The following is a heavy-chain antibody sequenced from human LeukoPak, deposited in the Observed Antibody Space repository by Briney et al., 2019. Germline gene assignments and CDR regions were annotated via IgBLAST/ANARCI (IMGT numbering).Heavy chain of an antibody. CDR3: ARTRGGSSLFDY. CDR1: GGSISSYY. D-gene: IGHD3-16*01. Sequence: PSETLSLTCTVSGGSISSYYWSWIRQPPGKGLEWIGCIYYSGSTNYNPSLKSRVTISVDTSKNQFSLKLSSVTAADTAVYYCARTRGGSSLFDYWGQGTLVTVSS. V-gene: IGHV4-59*01. J-gene: IGHJ4*02. CDR2: IYYSGST.